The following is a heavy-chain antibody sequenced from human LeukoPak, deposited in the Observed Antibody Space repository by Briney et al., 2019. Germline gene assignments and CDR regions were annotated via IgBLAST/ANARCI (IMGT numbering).Heavy chain of an antibody. D-gene: IGHD3-16*01. CDR2: IIPILGIA. CDR1: GGTFSSYA. Sequence: GASVKVSCKASGGTFSSYAISWVRQAPGQGLEWMGRIIPILGIANYAQKFQGRVTITADKSTSTAYMELSSLRSEDTAVYYCARDTWVYYDYVWGSYEAYYFDYWGQGTLVTVSS. V-gene: IGHV1-69*04. CDR3: ARDTWVYYDYVWGSYEAYYFDY. J-gene: IGHJ4*02.